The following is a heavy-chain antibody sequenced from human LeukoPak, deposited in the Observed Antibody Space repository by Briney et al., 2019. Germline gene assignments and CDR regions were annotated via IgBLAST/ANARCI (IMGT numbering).Heavy chain of an antibody. D-gene: IGHD4-17*01. CDR1: GYTFTGYY. Sequence: ASVKVSCKASGYTFTGYYMHWVRQATGQGLEWMGWINPNSGGSNYAQKFQGRVTMTRDTSISTAYMELSRLRSDDTAVYYCARSVSVNTVRDFWGQGTLVTVSS. J-gene: IGHJ4*02. V-gene: IGHV1-2*02. CDR2: INPNSGGS. CDR3: ARSVSVNTVRDF.